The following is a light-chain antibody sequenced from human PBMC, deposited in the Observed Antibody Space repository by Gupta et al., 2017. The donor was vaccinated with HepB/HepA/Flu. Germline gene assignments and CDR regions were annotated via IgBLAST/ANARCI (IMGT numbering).Light chain of an antibody. CDR1: KLGDKY. J-gene: IGLJ2*01. CDR2: QDS. Sequence: SYALTQPPSVSVSPGQTANITCSGDKLGDKYACWYQQKPGQSPVLVIYQDSKRPSGIPERFSGSNSGNTATLTISGTQAMDEADYYCQAWDSSTQVFGGGTKLTVL. V-gene: IGLV3-1*01. CDR3: QAWDSSTQV.